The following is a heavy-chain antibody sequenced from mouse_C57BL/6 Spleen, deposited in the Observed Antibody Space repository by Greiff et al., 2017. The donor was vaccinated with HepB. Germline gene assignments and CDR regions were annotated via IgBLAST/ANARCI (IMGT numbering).Heavy chain of an antibody. D-gene: IGHD1-1*01. J-gene: IGHJ4*01. CDR3: ARTRYGYYAMDY. CDR1: GYTFTSYW. V-gene: IGHV1-64*01. CDR2: IHPNSGST. Sequence: QVQLQQPGAELVKPGASVKLSCKASGYTFTSYWMHWVKQRPGQGLEWIGMIHPNSGSTNYNEKFKSKATLTVDKSSSTAYMQLSSLTSEDSAVYYCARTRYGYYAMDYWGQGTSVTVSS.